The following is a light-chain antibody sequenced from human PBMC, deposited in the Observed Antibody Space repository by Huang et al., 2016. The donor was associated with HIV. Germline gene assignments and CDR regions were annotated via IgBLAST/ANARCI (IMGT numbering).Light chain of an antibody. CDR2: GAS. CDR3: QQYDDWRRT. CDR1: QRVRSN. V-gene: IGKV3-15*01. J-gene: IGKJ1*01. Sequence: EIVMRQSPGTLSVSPGASATLSCRASQRVRSNLAWYQQRAGQAPRLLIYGASTRATGFPASCSGSGSGTEFTLTITRLQSEDFAVYYCQQYDDWRRTFGQGTKVEVK.